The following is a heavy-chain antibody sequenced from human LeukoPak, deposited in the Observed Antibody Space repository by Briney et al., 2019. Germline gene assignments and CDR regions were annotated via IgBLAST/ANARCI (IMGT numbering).Heavy chain of an antibody. CDR3: ARQYGDNSGSLDH. D-gene: IGHD4-23*01. J-gene: IGHJ4*02. V-gene: IGHV1-18*01. Sequence: ASVKVSCKASGYTFFTYGVTWVRQAPGQGLEWMGWISTYNGNTIAQKFQGRVTLTTDTPTSTAYMELRSLKSDDTAVYYCARQYGDNSGSLDHWGQGTPVTVSS. CDR1: GYTFFTYG. CDR2: ISTYNGNT.